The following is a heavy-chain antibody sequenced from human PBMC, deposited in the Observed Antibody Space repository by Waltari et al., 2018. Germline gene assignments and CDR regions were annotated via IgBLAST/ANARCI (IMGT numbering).Heavy chain of an antibody. J-gene: IGHJ4*02. CDR2: LWYDGSNE. D-gene: IGHD6-25*01. V-gene: IGHV3-33*01. CDR3: ARGAAPGYFDY. CDR1: GFPFRDYA. Sequence: QVQLVESGGGVVQRGGCLSLSWVASGFPFRDYAMHWVRQAPGKGLEWVAVLWYDGSNEKYGDSVRGRFTISRDNSKNTVYLQMSSLRADDTAIYYCARGAAPGYFDYWGQGTLVTVSS.